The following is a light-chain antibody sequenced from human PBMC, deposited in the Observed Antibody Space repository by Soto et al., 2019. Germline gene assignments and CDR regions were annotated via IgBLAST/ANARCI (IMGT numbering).Light chain of an antibody. CDR1: SSNIGGNS. CDR3: GSWDSSLSAYV. J-gene: IGLJ1*01. Sequence: VLTQPPSVSAAPGQKVTISCSGSSSNIGGNSVSWYQQLPGTAPKLLIYDDNKRPSGIPDRFSGSKSGTSATLGITGFQTGDEADYYCGSWDSSLSAYVFGTGTKVTVI. CDR2: DDN. V-gene: IGLV1-51*01.